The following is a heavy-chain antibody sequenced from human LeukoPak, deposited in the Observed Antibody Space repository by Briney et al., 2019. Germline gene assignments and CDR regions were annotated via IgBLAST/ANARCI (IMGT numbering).Heavy chain of an antibody. Sequence: GGSLRLSCAASGFIFSNFAMSWVRQAPGKGLEWVSVITGSGDKTYYADSVKGRFTISRDNSKNILYLQMNSLRVEDTAIYYSATPGTATNYEFDYWGQGTLVTVSS. V-gene: IGHV3-23*01. CDR2: ITGSGDKT. D-gene: IGHD4/OR15-4a*01. CDR1: GFIFSNFA. J-gene: IGHJ4*02. CDR3: ATPGTATNYEFDY.